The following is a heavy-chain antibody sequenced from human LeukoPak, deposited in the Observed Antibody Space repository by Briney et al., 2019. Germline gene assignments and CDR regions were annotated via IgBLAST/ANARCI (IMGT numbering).Heavy chain of an antibody. CDR2: IKQDGSEK. CDR1: GFTVSSNY. V-gene: IGHV3-7*01. D-gene: IGHD3-10*01. Sequence: GGSLRLSCAASGFTVSSNYMSWVRQAPGKGLEWVANIKQDGSEKYYGDSVKGRFTISRDNAKNSLSLQMNSLRAEDTAVYYCARPLMYYYGSETYFWFDPWGQGTLVTVSS. CDR3: ARPLMYYYGSETYFWFDP. J-gene: IGHJ5*02.